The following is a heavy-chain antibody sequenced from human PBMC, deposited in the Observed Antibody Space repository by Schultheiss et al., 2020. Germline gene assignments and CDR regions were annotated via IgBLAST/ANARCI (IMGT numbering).Heavy chain of an antibody. CDR2: INPNSGGT. V-gene: IGHV1-2*02. CDR3: ARVFSHYDFWSKTNSRKADSDY. CDR1: GYTFTSYG. D-gene: IGHD3-3*01. J-gene: IGHJ4*02. Sequence: ASVKVSCKASGYTFTSYGISWVRQAPGQGLEWMGWINPNSGGTNYAQKFQGRVTMTRDTSISTAYMELSRLRSEDTAVYYCARVFSHYDFWSKTNSRKADSDYWGQGTLVTVSS.